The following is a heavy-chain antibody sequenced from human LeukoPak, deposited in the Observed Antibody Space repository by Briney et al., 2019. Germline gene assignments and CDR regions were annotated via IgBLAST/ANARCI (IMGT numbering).Heavy chain of an antibody. CDR2: ICTSGST. CDR1: GGSISSYY. CDR3: ARGGVYCGGDCCSGLSY. D-gene: IGHD2-21*02. J-gene: IGHJ4*02. Sequence: SETLSLTCTVSGGSISSYYWSWIRQPAGKGLEWIGRICTSGSTNYNPSLKSRVTMSVDTSKNQFSLKLSSVTAADTAVYYCARGGVYCGGDCCSGLSYWGQGTLVTVSS. V-gene: IGHV4-4*07.